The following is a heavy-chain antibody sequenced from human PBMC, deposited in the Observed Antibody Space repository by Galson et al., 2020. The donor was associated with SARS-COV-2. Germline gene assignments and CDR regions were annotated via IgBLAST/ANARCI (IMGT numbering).Heavy chain of an antibody. CDR1: GFTFSSYD. Sequence: GGSLRLSCAASGFTFSSYDMHWVRQAPGKGLEWVAVISYDGSNKYYADSVKGRFTISRDNTKNTLYLQMNSLRAEDTAVYYCAREDIVVADYWGQGTLVTVSS. J-gene: IGHJ4*02. D-gene: IGHD2-15*01. CDR3: AREDIVVADY. V-gene: IGHV3-30*04. CDR2: ISYDGSNK.